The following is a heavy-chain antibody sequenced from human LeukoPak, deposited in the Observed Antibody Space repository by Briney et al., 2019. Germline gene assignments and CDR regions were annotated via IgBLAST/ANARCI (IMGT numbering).Heavy chain of an antibody. CDR1: GYTFTGYY. CDR2: INPNSGGT. CDR3: ARSRPLWFGEWVS. D-gene: IGHD3-10*01. V-gene: IGHV1-2*02. J-gene: IGHJ5*02. Sequence: ASVKVSCKASGYTFTGYYMHWGRHAPGQGLEWMGWINPNSGGTNYAQKFQGRVTMTRDTSISTAYMELRRLRSDDTAVYCCARSRPLWFGEWVSWGQGTLVTVSS.